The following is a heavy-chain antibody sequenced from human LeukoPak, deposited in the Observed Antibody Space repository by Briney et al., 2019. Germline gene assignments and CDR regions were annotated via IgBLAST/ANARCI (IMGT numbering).Heavy chain of an antibody. D-gene: IGHD2-15*01. V-gene: IGHV4-59*01. CDR1: GGSISSYY. J-gene: IGHJ4*02. Sequence: KFSETLSLTCTVSGGSISSYYWSWIRQPPGKGLEWIGYIYYSGSTNYNASLTNRVTISVDTSKNQFSLKLSSVTAADTAVYYCAREVGYCSGGSCYSYFDYWGQGTLVTVSS. CDR2: IYYSGST. CDR3: AREVGYCSGGSCYSYFDY.